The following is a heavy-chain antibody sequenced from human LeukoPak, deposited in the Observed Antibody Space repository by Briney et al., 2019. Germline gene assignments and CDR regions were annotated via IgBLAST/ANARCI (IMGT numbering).Heavy chain of an antibody. D-gene: IGHD2-2*01. CDR1: GFTFSSYA. CDR2: ISYDGSNK. Sequence: GGSLRLSCAASGFTFSSYAMHWVRQAPGKGLEWVAVISYDGSNKYYADSVKGRFTISRDNSKNTLYLQMNSLRAEDTAVYYCARDRRIVVVPAAIDYWGQGTLVTVSS. CDR3: ARDRRIVVVPAAIDY. J-gene: IGHJ4*02. V-gene: IGHV3-30-3*01.